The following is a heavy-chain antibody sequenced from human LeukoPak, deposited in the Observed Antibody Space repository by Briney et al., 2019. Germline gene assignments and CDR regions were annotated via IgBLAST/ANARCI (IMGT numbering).Heavy chain of an antibody. CDR2: INAYNGNT. CDR1: GYTFTSYG. V-gene: IGHV1-18*01. Sequence: ASVKVSCKASGYTFTSYGISWVRQAPGQGLEWMGLINAYNGNTNYAQKSQGRVTMTTDASTSTAYTELRSLRTDDTAGYYCGRSPFELELLDYGGQGTLCTVSS. J-gene: IGHJ4*02. CDR3: GRSPFELELLDY. D-gene: IGHD1-26*01.